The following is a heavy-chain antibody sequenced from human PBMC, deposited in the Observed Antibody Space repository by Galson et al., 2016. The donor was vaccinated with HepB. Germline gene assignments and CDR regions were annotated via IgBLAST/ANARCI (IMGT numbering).Heavy chain of an antibody. Sequence: SLRLSCAVSGFSVSTNYMSWVRQAPGKGLEWVSIIYTAGNTYYTDSVKGRFTISRDNAQNTLYLQMTSLTGEDTSVYYCARGPGYYSALGRPWDYNPMDVWGQGTTVIVSS. CDR1: GFSVSTNY. CDR2: IYTAGNT. D-gene: IGHD3-22*01. CDR3: ARGPGYYSALGRPWDYNPMDV. J-gene: IGHJ6*02. V-gene: IGHV3-53*01.